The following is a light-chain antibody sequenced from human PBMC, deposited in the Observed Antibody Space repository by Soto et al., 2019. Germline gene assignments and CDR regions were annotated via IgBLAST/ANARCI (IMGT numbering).Light chain of an antibody. CDR2: DVS. V-gene: IGLV2-11*01. Sequence: QFALTQPRSVSGSPGQSVTISCTGTSINVGGYNYVSWYQHHPGKAPKSMIYDVSKRPSGVPDRFSGSKSGNTASLTISGLQAEDEADYYCRSYAGSYTWVFGGGTKLTVL. CDR3: RSYAGSYTWV. CDR1: SINVGGYNY. J-gene: IGLJ3*02.